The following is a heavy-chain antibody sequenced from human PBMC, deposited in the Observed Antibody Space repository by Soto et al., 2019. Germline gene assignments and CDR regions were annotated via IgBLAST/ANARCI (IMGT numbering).Heavy chain of an antibody. V-gene: IGHV4-31*03. J-gene: IGHJ5*02. CDR1: GGSISSGGYY. CDR3: ATAPLNRAGWFDP. Sequence: SETLSLTCTVSGGSISSGGYYWSWIRQHPGKGLEWIGYIYYSGSTYYNPSLKSRVTISVDTSKNQFSLKLSSVTAADTAVYYCATAPLNRAGWFDPWGQGTLVTVSS. CDR2: IYYSGST. D-gene: IGHD6-25*01.